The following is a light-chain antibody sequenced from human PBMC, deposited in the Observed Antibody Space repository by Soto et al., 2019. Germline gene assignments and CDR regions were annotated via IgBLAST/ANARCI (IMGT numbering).Light chain of an antibody. CDR3: QKYNSAPPT. Sequence: EIRVSQYPSSLSASVEDRVTITCRASQGIGDYLAWYQQKPGKAPKLLIYATSALQSGVPSRFSGSRSGTDFTLTISSLQPEDVATYYCQKYNSAPPTFGQGTKVDI. CDR1: QGIGDY. CDR2: ATS. V-gene: IGKV1-27*01. J-gene: IGKJ1*01.